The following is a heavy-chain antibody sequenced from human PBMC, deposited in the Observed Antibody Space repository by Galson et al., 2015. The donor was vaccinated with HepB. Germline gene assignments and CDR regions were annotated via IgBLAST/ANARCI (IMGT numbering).Heavy chain of an antibody. CDR2: ISPVTGTI. D-gene: IGHD3-16*01. CDR3: ARAHGGPTTAHYYYGMDV. Sequence: SLRLSCAASGFTFSSYSMNWVRQAPGKGLEWLSYISPVTGTIYYADSVKGRFTISRDNAKSSLYLQMYSLRAEDTAVYYCARAHGGPTTAHYYYGMDVWGQGTTVTVSS. V-gene: IGHV3-48*04. CDR1: GFTFSSYS. J-gene: IGHJ6*02.